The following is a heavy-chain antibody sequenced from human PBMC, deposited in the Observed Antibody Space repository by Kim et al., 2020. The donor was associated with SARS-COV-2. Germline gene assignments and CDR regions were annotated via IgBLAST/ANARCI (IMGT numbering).Heavy chain of an antibody. Sequence: SETLSLTCAVYGGSFSGYYWSWIRQPPGKGLEWIGEINHSGSTNYNPSLKSRVTISVDTSKNQFSLKLSSVTAADTAVYYCARGKGRFLEWLFGPETRYYYYYYYMDVWGKGTTVTVSS. V-gene: IGHV4-34*01. CDR2: INHSGST. J-gene: IGHJ6*03. CDR1: GGSFSGYY. D-gene: IGHD3-3*01. CDR3: ARGKGRFLEWLFGPETRYYYYYYYMDV.